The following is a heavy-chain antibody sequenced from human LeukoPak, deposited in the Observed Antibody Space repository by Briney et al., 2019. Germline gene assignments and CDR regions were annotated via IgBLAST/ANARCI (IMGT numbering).Heavy chain of an antibody. J-gene: IGHJ5*02. Sequence: SETLSLTCAVYGGSFSGYYWSWIRQPPGKGLEWIGEINHSGSTNYNPSLKSRVTISVDTSKNQFSLKLSSVTAADTAVYYCARGASVVRGFTVSGARRGWFDPWGQGTLVTVSS. CDR2: INHSGST. CDR1: GGSFSGYY. CDR3: ARGASVVRGFTVSGARRGWFDP. V-gene: IGHV4-34*01. D-gene: IGHD3-10*01.